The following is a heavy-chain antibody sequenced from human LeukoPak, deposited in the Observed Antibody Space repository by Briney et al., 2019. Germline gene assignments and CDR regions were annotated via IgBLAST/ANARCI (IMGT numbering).Heavy chain of an antibody. Sequence: SETLSLTCTVSGVSISSSSYYWSWIRQPPGKGLEWIGYIYYSGSTNYNPSLKSRVTISVDTSKNQFSMKLSSVTAADTAVYYCARTATANLDYWGQETLVTVSS. CDR3: ARTATANLDY. V-gene: IGHV4-61*05. J-gene: IGHJ4*02. D-gene: IGHD1-26*01. CDR2: IYYSGST. CDR1: GVSISSSSYY.